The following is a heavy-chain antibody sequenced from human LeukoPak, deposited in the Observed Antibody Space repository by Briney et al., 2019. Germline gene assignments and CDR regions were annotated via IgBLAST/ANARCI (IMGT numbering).Heavy chain of an antibody. CDR1: GFAFSSYW. Sequence: PGGSLRLSCAASGFAFSSYWMSWVRQAPGKGLEWVANIKQDGSEKYYVDSVKGRFTISRDNAKNSLYPQMNSLRAEDTAVYYCARDIYGDYYFDYWGQGTLVTVSS. D-gene: IGHD4-17*01. J-gene: IGHJ4*02. CDR3: ARDIYGDYYFDY. V-gene: IGHV3-7*01. CDR2: IKQDGSEK.